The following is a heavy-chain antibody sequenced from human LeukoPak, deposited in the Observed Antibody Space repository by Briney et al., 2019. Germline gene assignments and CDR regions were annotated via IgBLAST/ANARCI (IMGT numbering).Heavy chain of an antibody. D-gene: IGHD3-3*01. Sequence: ASVKVSCKASGYTFTSYDINWVRQATGQGLEWMGWMNPNSGNTDYAQKFQGRVTMTRNTSISTAYMELSSLRSEDTAVYYCARGESGLRFLEWSANFDYWGQGTLVTVPS. V-gene: IGHV1-8*01. J-gene: IGHJ4*02. CDR3: ARGESGLRFLEWSANFDY. CDR2: MNPNSGNT. CDR1: GYTFTSYD.